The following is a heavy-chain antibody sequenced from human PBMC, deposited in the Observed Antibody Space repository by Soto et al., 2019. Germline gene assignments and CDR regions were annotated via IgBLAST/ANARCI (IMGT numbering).Heavy chain of an antibody. J-gene: IGHJ6*02. Sequence: ASVKVSCKASGYTFTGYYMHWVRQAPGQGLEWMGWINPNSGGTNYAQKFQGWVTMTRDTSISTAYMELSRLRSDDTAVYYCAREGYCISTSCYGNYYYYGMDVWGQGTTVTVSS. D-gene: IGHD2-2*01. CDR1: GYTFTGYY. CDR2: INPNSGGT. CDR3: AREGYCISTSCYGNYYYYGMDV. V-gene: IGHV1-2*04.